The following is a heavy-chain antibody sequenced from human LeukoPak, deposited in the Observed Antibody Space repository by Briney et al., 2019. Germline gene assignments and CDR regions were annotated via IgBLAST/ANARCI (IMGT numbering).Heavy chain of an antibody. Sequence: PGGALRLSCAASEFTCSKAWMSWVRQAPGTGLEWVGRIKSNTDGGTTDYPAPVKGRFTMSRDDSKNTLYLQMNSLEADDTAVYYCTKALMVRGVVSGAFDIWGQGTMVTVSS. CDR2: IKSNTDGGTT. CDR1: EFTCSKAW. D-gene: IGHD3-10*01. CDR3: TKALMVRGVVSGAFDI. J-gene: IGHJ3*02. V-gene: IGHV3-15*01.